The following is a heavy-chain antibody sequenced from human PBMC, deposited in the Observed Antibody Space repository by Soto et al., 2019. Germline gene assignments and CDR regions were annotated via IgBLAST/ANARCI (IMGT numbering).Heavy chain of an antibody. CDR3: ARGNGGDPNDYGMDV. V-gene: IGHV1-2*04. CDR1: GYAFTGDY. J-gene: IGHJ6*02. CDR2: INPNSGGT. D-gene: IGHD3-16*01. Sequence: SVKVSCKAAGYAFTGDYMHWVRQAPVQGLEWMGWINPNSGGTNYSQKFQGWVTMTRDTSISTAYMELSRLRSDDTAVYYCARGNGGDPNDYGMDVWGQGTTVTVSS.